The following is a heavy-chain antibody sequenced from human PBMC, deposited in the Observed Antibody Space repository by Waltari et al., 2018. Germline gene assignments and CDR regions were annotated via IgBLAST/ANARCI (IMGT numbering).Heavy chain of an antibody. J-gene: IGHJ3*02. D-gene: IGHD6-13*01. V-gene: IGHV1-69*05. Sequence: QVQLVQSGAELKKPGSSVKVSCKVSGGSFSTHAITWVRQAPGQGLEWMGGIIPMFGTANYAQKIQDRVTINTDESMTTAYMHRSSLTSDDTAVYYCARGGLYGQQLLESAFEIWGQGTKVTVSS. CDR3: ARGGLYGQQLLESAFEI. CDR1: GGSFSTHA. CDR2: IIPMFGTA.